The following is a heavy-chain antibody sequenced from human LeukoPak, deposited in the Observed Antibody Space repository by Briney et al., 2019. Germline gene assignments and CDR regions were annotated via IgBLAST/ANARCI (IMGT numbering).Heavy chain of an antibody. CDR2: ISSSSSYI. V-gene: IGHV3-21*01. CDR1: GFTFSSYS. CDR3: ARDSPGYSSTWPWYFDL. D-gene: IGHD6-13*01. J-gene: IGHJ2*01. Sequence: GRSLRLSCAASGFTFSSYSMNWVRQAPGKGLEWVSSISSSSSYIYYADSVKGRFTISRDNAKNSLYLQMNSLRAEDTAVYYCARDSPGYSSTWPWYFDLWGRGTLVTVSS.